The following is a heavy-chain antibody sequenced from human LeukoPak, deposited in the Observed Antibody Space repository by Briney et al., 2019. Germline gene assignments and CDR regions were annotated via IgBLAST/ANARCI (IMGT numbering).Heavy chain of an antibody. CDR2: ISTSSSYI. D-gene: IGHD6-19*01. J-gene: IGHJ3*02. Sequence: GGSLRLSCAASGFTFSTYSMNWVRQAPGKGLEWVSSISTSSSYIYYADSVKGRFTISRDNARKSLYLQMNSLRADDTAVYYCARGASVVAGSDNAFDIWGQGTMVTVSS. CDR1: GFTFSTYS. V-gene: IGHV3-21*01. CDR3: ARGASVVAGSDNAFDI.